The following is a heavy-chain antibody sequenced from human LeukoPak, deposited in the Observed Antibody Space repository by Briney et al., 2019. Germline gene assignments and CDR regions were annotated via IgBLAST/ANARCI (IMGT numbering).Heavy chain of an antibody. J-gene: IGHJ6*03. CDR3: ARTGTNYYCYMDV. CDR1: GYSFASYW. V-gene: IGHV5-51*01. Sequence: GAPLKISCKGSGYSFASYWSGWVRQLPGKGLEWRVIIYSGDSDTRYSPSFQGQVTISADKSISTAYLQWSSLKASDTAMYYCARTGTNYYCYMDVWGKGTTVTVSS. CDR2: IYSGDSDT. D-gene: IGHD1-1*01.